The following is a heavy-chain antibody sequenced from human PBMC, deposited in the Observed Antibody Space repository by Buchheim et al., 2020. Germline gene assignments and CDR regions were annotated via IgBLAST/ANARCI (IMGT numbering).Heavy chain of an antibody. CDR2: ISGNGGSR. CDR3: AKSIVVPAAYNGVFDH. CDR1: GFTFSNYV. D-gene: IGHD2-2*01. J-gene: IGHJ4*02. Sequence: EVQLLESGGGLVQPGGSLRLSCVASGFTFSNYVMTWVRQAPGKGLEWVSSISGNGGSRYHADAVKGRFTISRDNSKNTLYLQMNSLRADDTAVYYCAKSIVVPAAYNGVFDHWGQGAL. V-gene: IGHV3-23*01.